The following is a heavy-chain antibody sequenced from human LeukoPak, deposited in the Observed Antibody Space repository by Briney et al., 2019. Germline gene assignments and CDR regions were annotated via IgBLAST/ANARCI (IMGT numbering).Heavy chain of an antibody. D-gene: IGHD3-22*01. CDR1: GGSISSGGYY. CDR3: ARRGNLLDTRGYYHEGLDY. J-gene: IGHJ4*02. V-gene: IGHV4-31*03. Sequence: PSETLSLTCTVSGGSISSGGYYWSWIRQHPGKGLGWIGYSYYSGSTYYNASLKSRVTISVDTSKNQYSLSLSSVTAADTAVYYWARRGNLLDTRGYYHEGLDYWGPGTLVTVSS. CDR2: SYYSGST.